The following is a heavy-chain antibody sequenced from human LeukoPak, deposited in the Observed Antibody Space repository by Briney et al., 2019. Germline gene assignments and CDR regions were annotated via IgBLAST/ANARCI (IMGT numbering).Heavy chain of an antibody. D-gene: IGHD1-26*01. CDR1: GFTFSSSW. V-gene: IGHV3-30*18. CDR3: AKRNRWEVYFDY. J-gene: IGHJ4*02. CDR2: ISYDGSNK. Sequence: GGSLRLSCAASGFTFSSSWMSWVRRAPAKGLEWVAVISYDGSNKYYTDSVKGQFSISRDNSKNTLYLQMNSLRAEDTAVYYCAKRNRWEVYFDYWGRGTLVTVSS.